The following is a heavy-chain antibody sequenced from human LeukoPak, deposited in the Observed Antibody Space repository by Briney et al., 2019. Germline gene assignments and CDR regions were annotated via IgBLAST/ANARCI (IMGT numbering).Heavy chain of an antibody. CDR3: ASQPYYFDSSGYYDY. Sequence: ASVKVSCKASGYTFRGYYMHWVRQAPGQGLEWMGWINPNTGGTNYAQKFQGRVTMTRDTSISTTYMELSRLRSDDTAVYYCASQPYYFDSSGYYDYWGQGTLVTVSS. D-gene: IGHD3-22*01. CDR2: INPNTGGT. CDR1: GYTFRGYY. V-gene: IGHV1-2*02. J-gene: IGHJ4*02.